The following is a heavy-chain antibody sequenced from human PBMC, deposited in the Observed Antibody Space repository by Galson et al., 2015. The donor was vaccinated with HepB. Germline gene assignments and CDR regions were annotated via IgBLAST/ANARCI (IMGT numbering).Heavy chain of an antibody. Sequence: CAISGDSVSSNSAAWNWIRQSPSRGLEWLGRTYYRSKWYNDYAVSVKSRITINPDTSKNQFSLQLNSVTPEDTAVYYCARGGTAMIWFGELSLDVWGQGTTVTVSS. J-gene: IGHJ6*02. D-gene: IGHD3-10*01. CDR2: TYYRSKWYN. V-gene: IGHV6-1*01. CDR1: GDSVSSNSAA. CDR3: ARGGTAMIWFGELSLDV.